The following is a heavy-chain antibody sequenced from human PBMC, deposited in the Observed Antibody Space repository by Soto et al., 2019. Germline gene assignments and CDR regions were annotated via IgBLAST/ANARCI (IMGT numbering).Heavy chain of an antibody. CDR1: GYSFTSLD. J-gene: IGHJ6*02. D-gene: IGHD1-26*01. V-gene: IGHV1-69*01. CDR2: IIPLFGTP. Sequence: QVQLVQSGAEVREPGASVKVSCKASGYSFTSLDITWVRQALGQGLEWMGVIIPLFGTPTYAQNFQGRISITADESSSTAYMELSSLRSDDTAVYYCAREGTSIVGTTYDYYYGLDVWGQGTTVTVSS. CDR3: AREGTSIVGTTYDYYYGLDV.